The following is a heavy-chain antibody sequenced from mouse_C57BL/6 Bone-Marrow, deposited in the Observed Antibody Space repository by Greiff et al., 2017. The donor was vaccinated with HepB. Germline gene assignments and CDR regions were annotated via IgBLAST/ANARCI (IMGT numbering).Heavy chain of an antibody. D-gene: IGHD1-1*01. CDR2: LRNKANGYTT. CDR3: ERYVTYYGSSSYYFDY. Sequence: EVQLVESGGGLVQPGGSLSLSCAASGFTFTDYYMSWVRQPPGKALEWLGFLRNKANGYTTEYSASVKGRFTISRDNSQSILYLQMNALRAEDSATYYCERYVTYYGSSSYYFDYWGQGTTLTVSS. CDR1: GFTFTDYY. V-gene: IGHV7-3*01. J-gene: IGHJ2*01.